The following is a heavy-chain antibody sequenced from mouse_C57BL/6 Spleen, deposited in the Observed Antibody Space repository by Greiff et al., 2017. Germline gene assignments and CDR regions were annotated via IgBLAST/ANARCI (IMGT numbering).Heavy chain of an antibody. CDR2: ISSGSSTI. CDR1: GFTFSDYG. V-gene: IGHV5-17*01. D-gene: IGHD2-3*01. J-gene: IGHJ4*01. Sequence: ESGGGLVKPGGSLKLSCAASGFTFSDYGMHWVRQAPEKGLEWVAYISSGSSTIYYADTVKGRFTISRDNAKNTLFLQMTSLRSEDTAMYYCATRWFHYAMDYWGQGTSVTVSS. CDR3: ATRWFHYAMDY.